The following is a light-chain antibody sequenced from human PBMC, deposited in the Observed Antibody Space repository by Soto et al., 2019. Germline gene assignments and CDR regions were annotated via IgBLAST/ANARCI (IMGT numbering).Light chain of an antibody. CDR2: ATS. J-gene: IGKJ1*01. V-gene: IGKV1-39*01. CDR1: QSIDSA. Sequence: DIQMTQSPSSLSASIGDRVTITCRASQSIDSALNWYQHKPGKAPNLLIRATSSLQSGVPSRFSGSGSGTDFSLTISSLQPGDVATYYCQQSYTTPTFGQGTKVDIK. CDR3: QQSYTTPT.